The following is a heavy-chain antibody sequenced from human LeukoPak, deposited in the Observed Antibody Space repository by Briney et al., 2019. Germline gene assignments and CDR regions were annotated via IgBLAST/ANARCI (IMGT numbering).Heavy chain of an antibody. V-gene: IGHV1-69*05. J-gene: IGHJ4*02. Sequence: EASVKVSCKAPGGTFSSYEISWVRQAPGQGLEWMGGIIPMFGTAKYAQKFQGRVTITTDKSTSTAYMELSSLRSEDTAVYYCASGTTDIVVVPATLRNYYFDYWGQGTLVTVSS. CDR1: GGTFSSYE. CDR2: IIPMFGTA. CDR3: ASGTTDIVVVPATLRNYYFDY. D-gene: IGHD2-2*01.